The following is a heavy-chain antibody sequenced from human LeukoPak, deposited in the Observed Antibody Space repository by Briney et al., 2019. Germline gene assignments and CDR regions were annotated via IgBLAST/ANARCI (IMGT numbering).Heavy chain of an antibody. Sequence: ASVKVSCKASEYTFTSYDINWVRQATGQGLEWMGWMNPNSGNTGCAQKFQGRVTMTRNTSISTAYMELSSLRSEDTAVYYCARIGSHAIDVWGQGTTVAVSS. CDR3: ARIGSHAIDV. J-gene: IGHJ6*02. CDR1: EYTFTSYD. D-gene: IGHD3-10*01. V-gene: IGHV1-8*01. CDR2: MNPNSGNT.